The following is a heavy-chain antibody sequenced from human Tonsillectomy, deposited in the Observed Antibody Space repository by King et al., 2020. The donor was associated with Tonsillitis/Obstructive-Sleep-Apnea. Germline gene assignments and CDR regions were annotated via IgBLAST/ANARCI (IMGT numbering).Heavy chain of an antibody. J-gene: IGHJ6*03. V-gene: IGHV3-7*01. CDR1: GFTFSSYW. CDR3: ARVRDVRFLEWLSIHYYYYYMDV. D-gene: IGHD3-3*01. Sequence: VQLVESGGGLVQPGGSLRLSCAASGFTFSSYWMSWVRQAPGKGLEWVANIKQDGSEKYYVDSVKGRFTISRDNAKNSLYLQMNSLRAEDTAVYYCARVRDVRFLEWLSIHYYYYYMDVWGKGTTVTVSS. CDR2: IKQDGSEK.